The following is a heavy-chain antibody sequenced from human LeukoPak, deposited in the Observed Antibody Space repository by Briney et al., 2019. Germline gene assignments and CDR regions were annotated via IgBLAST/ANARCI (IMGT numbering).Heavy chain of an antibody. J-gene: IGHJ6*03. CDR1: GGTFSSYA. V-gene: IGHV1-69*05. D-gene: IGHD3-10*01. Sequence: SVKVSCKASGGTFSSYAISWVRQAPGQGLEWMGGIIPIFGTANYAQKFQGRVTITTDESTSTAYMELSSLRSEDTAVYYCARSGSYYYYYYMDVWAKGPRSPSP. CDR2: IIPIFGTA. CDR3: ARSGSYYYYYYMDV.